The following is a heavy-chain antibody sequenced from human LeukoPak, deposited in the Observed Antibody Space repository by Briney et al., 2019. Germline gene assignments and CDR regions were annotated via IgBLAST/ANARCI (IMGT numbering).Heavy chain of an antibody. CDR2: ISGSGGST. J-gene: IGHJ4*02. CDR1: GFTFSSYA. V-gene: IGHV3-23*01. D-gene: IGHD3-10*01. CDR3: AKPVYRGGSY. Sequence: GGSLRLSCAASGFTFSSYAMSWVRQAPGQGLEWVSAISGSGGSTYYADSLKGRFTISRDNSKNTLYLQMNSLRAEDTAVYYCAKPVYRGGSYWGQGTLVTVSS.